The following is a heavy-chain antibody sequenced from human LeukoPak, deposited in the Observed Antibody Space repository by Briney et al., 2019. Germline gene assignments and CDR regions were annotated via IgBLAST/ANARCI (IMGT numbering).Heavy chain of an antibody. J-gene: IGHJ4*02. CDR2: ISSSSSYI. V-gene: IGHV3-21*01. D-gene: IGHD6-19*01. Sequence: GGSLRLSCAASGFTFSSYSMNWVRQAPGKGLEWVSSISSSSSYIYYADSVKGRFTISRDNAKNSLYLQMNSLRAEDTAVYYCARGGLAVASNLCNWGQGTLVTVSS. CDR1: GFTFSSYS. CDR3: ARGGLAVASNLCN.